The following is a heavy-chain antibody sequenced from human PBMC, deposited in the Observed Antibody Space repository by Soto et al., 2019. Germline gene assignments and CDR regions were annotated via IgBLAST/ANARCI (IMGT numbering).Heavy chain of an antibody. CDR3: ARVGVATMFDY. J-gene: IGHJ4*02. CDR2: ISGSGGST. D-gene: IGHD5-12*01. Sequence: GGSLRLSCAASGFTFRSYAMSWVRQAPGKGLEWVSAISGSGGSTYYADSVKGRFTISRDSSKNTLYLQMNSLRAEDTAVYYCARVGVATMFDYWGQETLVTVSS. CDR1: GFTFRSYA. V-gene: IGHV3-23*01.